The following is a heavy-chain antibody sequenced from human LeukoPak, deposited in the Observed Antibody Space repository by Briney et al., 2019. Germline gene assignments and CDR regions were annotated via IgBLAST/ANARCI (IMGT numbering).Heavy chain of an antibody. CDR3: ARGAAGGDSNGSRAFDI. J-gene: IGHJ3*02. D-gene: IGHD4-17*01. CDR1: GGSFSGYY. CDR2: INHSGST. Sequence: SETLSLTCAVYGGSFSGYYWSWIRQPPGKGLGWIGEINHSGSTNYNPSLKSRVTISVDTSKNQFSLKLSSVTAADTAVYYCARGAAGGDSNGSRAFDIWGQGTMVTVSS. V-gene: IGHV4-34*01.